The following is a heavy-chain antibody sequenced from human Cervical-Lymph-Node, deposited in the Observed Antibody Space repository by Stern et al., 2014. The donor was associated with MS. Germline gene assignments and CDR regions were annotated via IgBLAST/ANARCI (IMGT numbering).Heavy chain of an antibody. CDR3: ARGDDHFDF. V-gene: IGHV4-59*01. Sequence: KESGPGLVKPSETLSLTCTVSGGSITSYYWTWIRQPPGKGLEWIGYFAYSGSTDYNPSLESRVPFLVDTPKNQFSLKLTSVSAADTAVYYCARGDDHFDFWGQGTLLTVSS. CDR1: GGSITSYY. J-gene: IGHJ4*02. D-gene: IGHD2-21*01. CDR2: FAYSGST.